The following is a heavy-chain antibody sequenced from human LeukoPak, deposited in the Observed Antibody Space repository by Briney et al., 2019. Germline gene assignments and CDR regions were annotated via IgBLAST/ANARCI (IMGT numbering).Heavy chain of an antibody. CDR3: ARDLGLEYQLLRSNWFDP. CDR1: GGTFSSYA. CDR2: IIPILGIA. Sequence: ASVNVSCKASGGTFSSYAISWVRQAPGQGLEWMGRIIPILGIANYAQKFQGRVTITADKSTSTAYMELSSLRSEDTAVYYCARDLGLEYQLLRSNWFDPWGQGTLVTVSS. D-gene: IGHD2-2*01. J-gene: IGHJ5*02. V-gene: IGHV1-69*04.